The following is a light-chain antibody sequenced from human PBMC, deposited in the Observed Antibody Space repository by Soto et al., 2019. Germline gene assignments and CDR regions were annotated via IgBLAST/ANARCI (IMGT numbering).Light chain of an antibody. J-gene: IGKJ2*02. CDR1: QSISSS. CDR2: KAS. CDR3: QQYNSYPCT. V-gene: IGKV1-5*03. Sequence: DIQMTQSPSTLSASVGDRVTITCRASQSISSSLAWYQQKPGKAPKLLIYKASSLESGVPSSFSGSGSGTEFTLTISSLQPDDFATYYCQQYNSYPCTFGQGTKLEIK.